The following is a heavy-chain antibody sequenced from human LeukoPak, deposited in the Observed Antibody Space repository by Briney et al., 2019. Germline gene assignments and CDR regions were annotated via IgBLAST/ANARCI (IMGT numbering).Heavy chain of an antibody. CDR1: GGSISSYY. Sequence: SETLSLTCTVSGGSISSYYWSWIRQPPGKGLEWIGYIYYSGSTNYNPSLKSRVTISVDTSKNQFSLKLSSVTAADTAVYYCARATAAGLDYWGQGNLVTVSS. V-gene: IGHV4-59*01. CDR3: ARATAAGLDY. J-gene: IGHJ4*02. CDR2: IYYSGST. D-gene: IGHD6-13*01.